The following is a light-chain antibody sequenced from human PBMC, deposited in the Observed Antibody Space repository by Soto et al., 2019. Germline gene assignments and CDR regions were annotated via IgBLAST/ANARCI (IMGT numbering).Light chain of an antibody. J-gene: IGKJ1*01. CDR2: AAS. CDR3: QKYNSASWT. CDR1: QGISND. V-gene: IGKV1-27*01. Sequence: DIPITQSPSSPSASVGDRCTHTCRAIQGISNDLAWYQQKPGQVPKLLIYAASALQSGVPSRFSGSGSGTDFTLTISSLQPEDVATYYCQKYNSASWTFGQGTKVDIK.